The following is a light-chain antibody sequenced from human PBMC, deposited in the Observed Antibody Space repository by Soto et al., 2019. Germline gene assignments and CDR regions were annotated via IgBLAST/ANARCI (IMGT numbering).Light chain of an antibody. CDR3: QQYGSSPLT. V-gene: IGKV3-20*01. CDR2: GAS. CDR1: QSVSSSY. Sequence: EIVLTHSPGTLALSPCERATLSCRVSQSVSSSYLAWYQQKPGQAPRLLIYGASSRATGIPDRFSGSGSGTDFTLTISRLEPEDFAVYYCQQYGSSPLTFGQGTRLEMK. J-gene: IGKJ5*01.